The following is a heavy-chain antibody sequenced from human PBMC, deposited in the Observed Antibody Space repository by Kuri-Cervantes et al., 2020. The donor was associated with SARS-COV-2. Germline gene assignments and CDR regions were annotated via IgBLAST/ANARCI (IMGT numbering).Heavy chain of an antibody. V-gene: IGHV1-46*01. D-gene: IGHD5-12*01. CDR2: INPSGGST. CDR1: GYTFTSYY. Sequence: SVKLSCKASGYTFTSYYMHWVRQAPGQGLEWMGIINPSGGSTSYAQKFQGRVTMTRDTSTSTVYMELSSLRSEDTAVYYCARDPTNPGSDYYYYGMDVWGQGTTVTVSS. CDR3: ARDPTNPGSDYYYYGMDV. J-gene: IGHJ6*02.